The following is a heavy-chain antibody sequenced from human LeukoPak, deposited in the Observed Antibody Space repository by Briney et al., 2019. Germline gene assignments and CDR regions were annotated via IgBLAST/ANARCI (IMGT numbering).Heavy chain of an antibody. CDR2: ISWNSGSI. J-gene: IGHJ4*02. D-gene: IGHD2-15*01. CDR1: GFTFDDFA. Sequence: GGSLRLSCAASGFTFDDFAMHWVRQAPGKGLEWVSGISWNSGSIVYVGSVKGRFTISRDNAKNSLYLQMDSLRPEDMALYCCVRDVSLGFCSGGSCSAHFDYWGQGTLVSVSS. V-gene: IGHV3-9*03. CDR3: VRDVSLGFCSGGSCSAHFDY.